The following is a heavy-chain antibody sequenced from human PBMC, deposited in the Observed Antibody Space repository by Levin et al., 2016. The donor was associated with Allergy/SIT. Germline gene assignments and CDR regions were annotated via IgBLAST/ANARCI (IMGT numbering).Heavy chain of an antibody. CDR3: AREGYCSGGSCYGRTLKNGMDV. V-gene: IGHV6-1*01. CDR1: GDSVSSNSAA. J-gene: IGHJ6*02. CDR2: TYYRSKWYN. Sequence: SQTLSLTCAISGDSVSSNSAAWNWIRQSPSRGLEWLGRTYYRSKWYNDYAVSVKSRITINPDTSKNQFSLQLNSVTPEDTAVYYCAREGYCSGGSCYGRTLKNGMDVWGQGTTVTVSS. D-gene: IGHD2-15*01.